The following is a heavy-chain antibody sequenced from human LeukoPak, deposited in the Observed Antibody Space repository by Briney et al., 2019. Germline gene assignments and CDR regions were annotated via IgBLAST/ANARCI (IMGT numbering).Heavy chain of an antibody. CDR3: ATNKRIAAPMDV. CDR1: GYTFTSYA. V-gene: IGHV7-4-1*02. Sequence: ASVKVSCKASGYTFTSYAMNWVRQAPGQGLEWMGWINTNTGNPTYAQGFTGRFVFSLDTPVSTAYLQISSLKAEDTAVYYCATNKRIAAPMDVWGQGTTVTVSS. D-gene: IGHD6-6*01. J-gene: IGHJ6*02. CDR2: INTNTGNP.